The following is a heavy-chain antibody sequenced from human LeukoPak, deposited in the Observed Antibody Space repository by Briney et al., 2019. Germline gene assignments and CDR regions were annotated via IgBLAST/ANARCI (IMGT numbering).Heavy chain of an antibody. CDR3: ARGSARSSWFY. Sequence: SETLSLTCAVYGGSFSGYYWSWIRQPPGKGLEWIGEINHSGSTNYNPSPTSRVTISVDTSKNQFSLKLSSVTAADTAVYYCARGSARSSWFYWGQGTLVTVSS. CDR1: GGSFSGYY. D-gene: IGHD6-13*01. CDR2: INHSGST. V-gene: IGHV4-34*01. J-gene: IGHJ4*02.